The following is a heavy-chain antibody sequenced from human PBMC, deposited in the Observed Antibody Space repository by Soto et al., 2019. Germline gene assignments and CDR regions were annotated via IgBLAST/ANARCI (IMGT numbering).Heavy chain of an antibody. CDR2: INWNGGSI. CDR3: ASDYYDNSAPG. Sequence: SGGSLRLSCAASGFTFDDYGMSWVRQAPGKGLEWVSGINWNGGSIGYADSVKGRFTISRDNAKNSLYLQMNSLRAEDTAMYYCASDYYDNSAPGWGQGTLVTVSS. V-gene: IGHV3-20*04. D-gene: IGHD3-22*01. J-gene: IGHJ4*02. CDR1: GFTFDDYG.